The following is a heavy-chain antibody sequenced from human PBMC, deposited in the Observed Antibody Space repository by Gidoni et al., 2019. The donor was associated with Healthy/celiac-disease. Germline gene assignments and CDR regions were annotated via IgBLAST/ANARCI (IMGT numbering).Heavy chain of an antibody. CDR1: GFTFSSYG. CDR2: ISYDGSNK. V-gene: IGHV3-30*18. J-gene: IGHJ6*02. D-gene: IGHD3-10*01. CDR3: AKDLSLAGLYGSGSYQALETIYYYYYGMDV. Sequence: QVQLVESGGGVVQPGRSLRLSCAASGFTFSSYGMHWVRQAPGKGLEWVAVISYDGSNKYYADSVKGRFTISRDNSKNTLYLQMNSLRAEDTAVYYCAKDLSLAGLYGSGSYQALETIYYYYYGMDVWGQGTTVTVSS.